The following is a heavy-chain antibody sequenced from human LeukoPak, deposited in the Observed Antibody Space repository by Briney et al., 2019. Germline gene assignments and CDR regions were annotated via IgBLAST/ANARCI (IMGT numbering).Heavy chain of an antibody. CDR1: GGSISSYY. CDR2: IYYSGST. D-gene: IGHD1-1*01. V-gene: IGHV4-59*01. Sequence: PSKTLSLTCTVSGGSISSYYWSWIRQPPGKGLEWIGYIYYSGSTNYNPSLKSRVTISVDTSKNQFSLKLSSVTAADTAVYYCARRNDGMDVWGQGTTVTVSS. J-gene: IGHJ6*02. CDR3: ARRNDGMDV.